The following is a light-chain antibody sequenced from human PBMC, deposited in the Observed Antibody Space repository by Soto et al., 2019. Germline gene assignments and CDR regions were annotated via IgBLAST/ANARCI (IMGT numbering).Light chain of an antibody. CDR3: TSYADSNIVI. CDR1: SSDIGGYNY. Sequence: QSALTQPPSASGSPGQSVAISCTGTSSDIGGYNYVSWYQQHPGKAPKLVIYEVTKRPSGVPDRFSGSESGNTASLTVSGLQAEDEGDYYCTSYADSNIVIFGGGTKVTVL. CDR2: EVT. J-gene: IGLJ2*01. V-gene: IGLV2-8*01.